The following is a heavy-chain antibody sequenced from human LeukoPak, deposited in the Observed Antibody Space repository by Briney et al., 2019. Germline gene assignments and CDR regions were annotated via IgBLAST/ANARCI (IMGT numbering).Heavy chain of an antibody. J-gene: IGHJ6*02. D-gene: IGHD6-19*01. CDR3: ASAGPVRVAGRVMDV. CDR1: GFTFSSYA. CDR2: ISYDGSNK. V-gene: IGHV3-30*04. Sequence: GGSLRLSCAASGFTFSSYAMHWVRQAPGKGLEWVAVISYDGSNKYYADSVKGRFTISRDNSKNTLYLQMNSLRAEDTAVYYCASAGPVRVAGRVMDVWGQGTTVTVSS.